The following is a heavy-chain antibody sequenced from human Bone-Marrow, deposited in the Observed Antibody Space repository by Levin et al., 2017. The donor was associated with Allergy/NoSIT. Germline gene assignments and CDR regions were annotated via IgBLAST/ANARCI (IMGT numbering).Heavy chain of an antibody. V-gene: IGHV4-30-4*01. D-gene: IGHD3-10*01. Sequence: SQTLSLTCTVSGGSISSGNYYWSWIRQTPGKGLEWIGYIYYSGSTYYNPSLKSRLTISVDTAKNQFSLNLTSVTTADTAVYYCATGSGSSKIYFASWGQGTLVTVSS. J-gene: IGHJ4*02. CDR2: IYYSGST. CDR3: ATGSGSSKIYFAS. CDR1: GGSISSGNYY.